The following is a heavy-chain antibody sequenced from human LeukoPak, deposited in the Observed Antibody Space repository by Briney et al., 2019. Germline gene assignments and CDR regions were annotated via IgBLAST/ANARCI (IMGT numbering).Heavy chain of an antibody. CDR1: GGTFRSFA. Sequence: SVKVSCKASGGTFRSFAISWVRQAPGQGLEWMGGIIPIFRTADYAQKFQGRVTITADESTSTAYMELSSLRSEDTAVYYCARALRYYSDSSGYAFDYWGQGTLVTVSS. V-gene: IGHV1-69*13. J-gene: IGHJ4*02. CDR3: ARALRYYSDSSGYAFDY. D-gene: IGHD3-22*01. CDR2: IIPIFRTA.